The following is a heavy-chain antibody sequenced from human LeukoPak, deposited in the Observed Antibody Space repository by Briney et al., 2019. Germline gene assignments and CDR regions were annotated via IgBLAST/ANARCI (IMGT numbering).Heavy chain of an antibody. CDR1: GGSISSGGYY. Sequence: PSETLSLTCTVSGGSISSGGYYWSWIRQHPGKGLEWIGYIYYSGSTYYNPSLKSRVTISVDTSKNQFSLKLSSVTAADTAVYYCARRSLIYGDYVLFDYWGQGTLVTVSS. CDR3: ARRSLIYGDYVLFDY. J-gene: IGHJ4*02. CDR2: IYYSGST. D-gene: IGHD4-17*01. V-gene: IGHV4-31*03.